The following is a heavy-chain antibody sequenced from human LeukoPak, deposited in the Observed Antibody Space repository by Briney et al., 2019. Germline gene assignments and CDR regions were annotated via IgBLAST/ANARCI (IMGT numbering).Heavy chain of an antibody. CDR2: IRYDGSDK. V-gene: IGHV3-30*02. J-gene: IGHJ6*03. CDR3: ARDQNGPYYYMDV. Sequence: GGSLRLSCAASGFPFSSYAMHWVRQAPGKGLEWVAFIRYDGSDKYYGDSVKGRFTISRDNSKNTLYLQMNSLRAEDTAVYYCARDQNGPYYYMDVWGKGTTVTVPS. CDR1: GFPFSSYA. D-gene: IGHD2-8*01.